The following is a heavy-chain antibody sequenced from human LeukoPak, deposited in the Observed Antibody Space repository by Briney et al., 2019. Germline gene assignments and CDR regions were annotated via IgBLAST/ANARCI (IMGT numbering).Heavy chain of an antibody. CDR1: GGSISSGGYY. J-gene: IGHJ3*02. CDR2: IYYSGST. V-gene: IGHV4-31*03. Sequence: SQTLSLTCTVSGGSISSGGYYWSWIRQHPGKGLEWIGYIYYSGSTYYNPSLKSRVTISVDTSKNQFSLKLSSVTAADTAVYYCARENYYDSSGYYYGPAFDIWGQGTMVTVSS. D-gene: IGHD3-22*01. CDR3: ARENYYDSSGYYYGPAFDI.